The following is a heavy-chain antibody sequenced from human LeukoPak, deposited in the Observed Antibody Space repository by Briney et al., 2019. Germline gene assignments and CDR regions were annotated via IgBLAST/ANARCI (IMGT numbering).Heavy chain of an antibody. CDR1: GFTFSSYS. J-gene: IGHJ4*02. Sequence: PGGSLRLSCAASGFTFSSYSMNWVRQAPGKGLEWVSSISSSSSYIYYAGSVKGRFTISRDNAKNSLYLQMNSLRAEDTAVYYCASPGGYSYGYENFDYWGQGTLVTVSS. V-gene: IGHV3-21*01. CDR3: ASPGGYSYGYENFDY. D-gene: IGHD5-18*01. CDR2: ISSSSSYI.